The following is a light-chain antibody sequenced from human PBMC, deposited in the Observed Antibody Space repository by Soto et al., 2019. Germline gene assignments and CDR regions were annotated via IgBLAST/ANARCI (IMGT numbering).Light chain of an antibody. CDR3: RQYGSSPT. CDR2: GAS. V-gene: IGKV3-20*01. Sequence: EIVLTQSPGTLSLSPGEIATLSCRASQSVSSSYLAWYQQKPGQAPRLLIYGASSRATGIPDRFSGSGSGTDFTLTISRLEPEDFAVYYCRQYGSSPTFGQGTKVEIK. J-gene: IGKJ1*01. CDR1: QSVSSSY.